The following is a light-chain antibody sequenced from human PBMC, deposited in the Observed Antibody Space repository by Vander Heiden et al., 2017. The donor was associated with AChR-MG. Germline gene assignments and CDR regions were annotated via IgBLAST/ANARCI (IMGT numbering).Light chain of an antibody. J-gene: IGKJ5*01. CDR1: QSVRSY. V-gene: IGKV3-11*01. CDR3: QQRSNWPPIT. CDR2: DAS. Sequence: EIVFTQSPATLSLSPGDRATLSCRASQSVRSYLAWHQQKPGQAPRLLIYDASNRATGIPARFSGSGYGTDFTLTISSREPEDFAVYYCQQRSNWPPITFGQGTRLEIK.